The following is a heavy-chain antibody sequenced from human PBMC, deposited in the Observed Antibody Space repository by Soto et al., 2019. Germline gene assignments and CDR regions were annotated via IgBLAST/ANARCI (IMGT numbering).Heavy chain of an antibody. CDR3: GRQPGHCGSTACFGYYSVDV. J-gene: IGHJ6*02. D-gene: IGHD2-2*01. V-gene: IGHV4-39*01. CDR1: GGSISSSSNS. CDR2: IYLSASA. Sequence: QLQLQESGPRLVKPSETLSLTCSVSGGSISSSSNSWAWIRQSPGKGLEWIGTIYLSASAHYNPSLEGRVAIPADTPNNQLSLRLSSVTAADTAVYYCGRQPGHCGSTACFGYYSVDVGGQGTTVTVS.